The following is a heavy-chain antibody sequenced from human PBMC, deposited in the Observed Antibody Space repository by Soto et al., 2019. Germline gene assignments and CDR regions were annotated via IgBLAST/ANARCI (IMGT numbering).Heavy chain of an antibody. Sequence: VQLVESRGGLVQPGRSLRLSCTASAFTFGDFAMHWVRQVPGKGLEWVSGINWNGNYIGYADSVKGRFTVSRDNAKNSLYLQMNSLRPEDTALYFCARAPTGGTWPVYFDWWGRGTLVTVSS. D-gene: IGHD2-15*01. CDR2: INWNGNYI. V-gene: IGHV3-9*01. CDR3: ARAPTGGTWPVYFDW. J-gene: IGHJ4*02. CDR1: AFTFGDFA.